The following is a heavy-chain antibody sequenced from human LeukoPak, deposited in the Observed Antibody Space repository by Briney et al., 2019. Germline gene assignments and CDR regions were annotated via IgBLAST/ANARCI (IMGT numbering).Heavy chain of an antibody. CDR3: ARDIEYSSGWYDY. Sequence: GGSLRLSCAASGFTFSSYTIKWVRQAPGKGLEWVSEISGSGDNTYYADSVKGRFTISRDNSKNTLYLQMNSLRAEDTAVYYCARDIEYSSGWYDYWGQGTLVTVSS. J-gene: IGHJ4*02. V-gene: IGHV3-23*01. CDR2: ISGSGDNT. D-gene: IGHD6-19*01. CDR1: GFTFSSYT.